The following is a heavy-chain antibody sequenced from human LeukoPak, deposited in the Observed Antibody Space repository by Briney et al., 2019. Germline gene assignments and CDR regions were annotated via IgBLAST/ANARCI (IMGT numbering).Heavy chain of an antibody. CDR2: ITSHGGSA. J-gene: IGHJ1*01. CDR1: GFTFSSYG. Sequence: GGSLRLSCSASGFTFSSYGIHWVRQAPGKGLEYVSTITSHGGSAYYADSVKGRFTISRDNSKNTLYLQMNSLRAEDTAVYYCARGDYYDSSGYSQYFQHWGQGTLVTVSS. V-gene: IGHV3-64*04. D-gene: IGHD3-22*01. CDR3: ARGDYYDSSGYSQYFQH.